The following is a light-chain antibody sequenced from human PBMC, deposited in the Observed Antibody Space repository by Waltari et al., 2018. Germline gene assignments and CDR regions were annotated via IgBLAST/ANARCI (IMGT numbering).Light chain of an antibody. Sequence: QSGLTQPPSVSGAPGQRVTISCTGSSSNIGACIDVHWYQRPPGTAPKLLIYGNSNRPSGVPDRFSGSKSGTSASLAITGLQAEDEAGYYCQSYDSSLSGSVFGGGTKLTVL. J-gene: IGLJ2*01. CDR3: QSYDSSLSGSV. CDR1: SSNIGACID. V-gene: IGLV1-40*01. CDR2: GNS.